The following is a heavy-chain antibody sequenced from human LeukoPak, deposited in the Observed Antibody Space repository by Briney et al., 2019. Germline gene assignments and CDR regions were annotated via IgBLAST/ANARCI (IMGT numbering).Heavy chain of an antibody. D-gene: IGHD5-18*01. Sequence: GESLKISCKGSGYSFASYWIGWVRQMPGKGLEWMGIIYPGDSDTRYSPSFQGQVTISADKSISTAYLQRSSLKASDTAMYYCAKTREYSYRNAFDIWGQGTMVTVSS. CDR3: AKTREYSYRNAFDI. J-gene: IGHJ3*02. V-gene: IGHV5-51*01. CDR2: IYPGDSDT. CDR1: GYSFASYW.